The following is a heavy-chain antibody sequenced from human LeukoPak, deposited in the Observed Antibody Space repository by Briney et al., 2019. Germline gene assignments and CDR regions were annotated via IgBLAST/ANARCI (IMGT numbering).Heavy chain of an antibody. D-gene: IGHD7-27*01. CDR1: GDTFSRFG. J-gene: IGHJ4*02. CDR3: ATATRLGTGGYDS. CDR2: IIPPFSTA. V-gene: IGHV1-69*05. Sequence: GASVKVSCKASGDTFSRFGVSWVRQAPGQGLVWMGGIIPPFSTANYAQKFQERVTISTDESTSTAYMDLTSLKSDDTAVYFCATATRLGTGGYDSWGQGTLVTVSS.